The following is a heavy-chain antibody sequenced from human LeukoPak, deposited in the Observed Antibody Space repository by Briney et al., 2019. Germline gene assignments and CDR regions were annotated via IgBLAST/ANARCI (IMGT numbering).Heavy chain of an antibody. D-gene: IGHD3-10*01. CDR3: ARGNHGSGSYYVVDFDY. CDR1: NDSIRNYY. V-gene: IGHV4-59*01. J-gene: IGHJ4*02. Sequence: SETLSLTCSVSNDSIRNYYWSWIRQPPGKALEWIGYIYHTGNTNYNPSLKSRLTMSIDTSKNQFSLNLNSVTAADTAVYYCARGNHGSGSYYVVDFDYWGQGTLVTVSS. CDR2: IYHTGNT.